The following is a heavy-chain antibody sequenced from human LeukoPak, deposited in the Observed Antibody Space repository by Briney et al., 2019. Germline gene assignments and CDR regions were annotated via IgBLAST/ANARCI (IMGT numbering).Heavy chain of an antibody. J-gene: IGHJ4*02. CDR3: ARVWAATAGSAWEDYFDY. V-gene: IGHV3-74*01. Sequence: GGSLRLSCAASGLTFTKYWIHWVRQAPGEGLVWVSRINTDGTTITYADSVKGRFTTSRDNAKNTVYLQMNSLRAEDTAVYYCARVWAATAGSAWEDYFDYWGQGTLVTVSS. CDR1: GLTFTKYW. D-gene: IGHD6-13*01. CDR2: INTDGTTI.